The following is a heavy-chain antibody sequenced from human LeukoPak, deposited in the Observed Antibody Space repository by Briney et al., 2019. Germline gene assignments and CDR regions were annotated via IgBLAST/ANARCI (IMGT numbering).Heavy chain of an antibody. V-gene: IGHV3-30*18. D-gene: IGHD5/OR15-5a*01. Sequence: GGSLRLSCAASGYRFSSYGMHWVRQAPGKGLEWVAVISDDGSKIYYGDSVKGRFTISRDNSKNTLNLQMDSLRADDTAVYYCGKGPGYSVYDNLPHHWGQGTLVTVSS. CDR2: ISDDGSKI. CDR1: GYRFSSYG. CDR3: GKGPGYSVYDNLPHH. J-gene: IGHJ5*02.